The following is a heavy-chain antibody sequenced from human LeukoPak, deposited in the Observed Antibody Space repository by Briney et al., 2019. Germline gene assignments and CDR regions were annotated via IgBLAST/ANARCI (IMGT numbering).Heavy chain of an antibody. J-gene: IGHJ4*02. V-gene: IGHV1-18*01. CDR3: ARGKIPAAII. Sequence: GASVKVSCKASGYTITSFAFSWVRQAPGQGLEWMGWIRVKDGNTNYPQKFQGRVTMTTDTSTSTAYMELRSLRSDDTAVYYCARGKIPAAIIWGQGTLVTVSS. CDR1: GYTITSFA. CDR2: IRVKDGNT. D-gene: IGHD2-2*02.